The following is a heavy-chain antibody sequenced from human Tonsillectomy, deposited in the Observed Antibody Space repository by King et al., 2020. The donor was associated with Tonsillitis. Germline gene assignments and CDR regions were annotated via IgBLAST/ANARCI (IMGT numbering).Heavy chain of an antibody. CDR1: GSSIRSNYY. V-gene: IGHV4-38-2*02. J-gene: IGHJ5*02. CDR2: IYLSGST. CDR3: ARGGGDSLVGLFDP. Sequence: QLQESGPGLVKPSETLSLTCTVSGSSIRSNYYWGWIRQPPGKGLGWIGSIYLSGSTNYNPSLKSRVTISVDTSKSQFSLNLTSVTAADTALYYCARGGGDSLVGLFDPWGQGTLVTVSS. D-gene: IGHD4-17*01.